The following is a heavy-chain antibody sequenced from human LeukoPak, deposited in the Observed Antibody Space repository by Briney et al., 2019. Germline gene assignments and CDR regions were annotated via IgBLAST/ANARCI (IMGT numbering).Heavy chain of an antibody. V-gene: IGHV3-21*01. Sequence: PGGSLRLSCAASGFTFSSYSMTWVRQAPGKGLEWVSSISSSSSYIYYADSVKGRFTISRDNAKNSLYLQMNSLRAEDTAVYYCARSHNVDTAMVDYWGQGTLVTVSS. CDR2: ISSSSSYI. CDR1: GFTFSSYS. J-gene: IGHJ4*02. CDR3: ARSHNVDTAMVDY. D-gene: IGHD5-18*01.